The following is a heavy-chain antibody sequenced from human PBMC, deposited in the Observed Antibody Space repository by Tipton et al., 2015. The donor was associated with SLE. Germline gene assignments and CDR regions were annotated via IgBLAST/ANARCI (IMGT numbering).Heavy chain of an antibody. CDR1: GGSISSYY. D-gene: IGHD6-6*01. V-gene: IGHV4-59*01. Sequence: TLSLTCTVSGGSISSYYWSWIRQPPGKGLEWIGYIYYSGSTNYNPSLKSRVTISVDTSKNQFSLKLSSVTAADTAVYYCARDRGSGQLEPWGQGTTVTVSS. CDR2: IYYSGST. J-gene: IGHJ6*02. CDR3: ARDRGSGQLEP.